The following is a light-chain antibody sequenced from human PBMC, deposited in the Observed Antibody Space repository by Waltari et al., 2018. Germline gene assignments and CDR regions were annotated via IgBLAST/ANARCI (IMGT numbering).Light chain of an antibody. Sequence: TVVTQEPSLSVSPGGTVTLTCGLTSGSVSTTNYPSWYQQTPGQPPRTLIIRTNIRPSGVPDRFSGSILGDKAALTITGAQADDESDYYCMLYMNNGIYDAFGSGTKLTVL. CDR1: SGSVSTTNY. CDR2: RTN. CDR3: MLYMNNGIYDA. J-gene: IGLJ6*01. V-gene: IGLV8-61*01.